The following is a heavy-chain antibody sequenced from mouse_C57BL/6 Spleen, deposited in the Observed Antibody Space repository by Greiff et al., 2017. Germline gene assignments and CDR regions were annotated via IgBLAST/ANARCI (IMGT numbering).Heavy chain of an antibody. CDR2: INPNNGGT. J-gene: IGHJ4*01. Sequence: VQLQQSGPELVKPGASVKISCKASGYTFTDYYMNWVKQSHGKSLEWIGDINPNNGGTSYNQKFKGKATLTVDKSSSTAYMELRSLTSEDSAVYYCARPYNSNSDHAMDYWGQGTSVTVSS. CDR3: ARPYNSNSDHAMDY. CDR1: GYTFTDYY. V-gene: IGHV1-26*01. D-gene: IGHD2-5*01.